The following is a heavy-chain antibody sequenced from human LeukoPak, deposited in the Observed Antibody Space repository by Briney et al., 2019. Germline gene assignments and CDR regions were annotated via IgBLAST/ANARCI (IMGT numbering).Heavy chain of an antibody. D-gene: IGHD7-27*01. CDR2: ISPNSGGT. CDR3: ARDQQLTEGKAANDY. Sequence: ASLKVSCKASSYTFTVYYVHLVRHSRGPGLEWLVWISPNSGGTKYAQQFQGRVTMTRDTSISTAYMELSRLRSDDTAVYDCARDQQLTEGKAANDYWGQGTLVTVSS. J-gene: IGHJ4*02. CDR1: SYTFTVYY. V-gene: IGHV1-2*02.